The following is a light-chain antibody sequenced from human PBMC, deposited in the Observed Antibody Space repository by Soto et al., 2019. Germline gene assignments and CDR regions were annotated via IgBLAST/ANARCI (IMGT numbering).Light chain of an antibody. CDR3: QQYNSYWT. CDR2: KAS. J-gene: IGKJ1*01. CDR1: QSISSW. Sequence: DIQMTQSPSTLSGPVGGRVSIXCRASQSISSWLAWYQQKPGKAPKLLIYKASSLESGVPSRFSGSGSGTEFTLTISSLQPDDFATYYCQQYNSYWTFGQGTKVDIK. V-gene: IGKV1-5*03.